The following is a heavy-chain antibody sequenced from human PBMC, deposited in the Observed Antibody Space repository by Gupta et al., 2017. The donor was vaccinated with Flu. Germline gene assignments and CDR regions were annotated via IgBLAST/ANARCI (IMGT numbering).Heavy chain of an antibody. CDR3: AREDIVVVPAAKYYYYYGMDV. CDR2: IYTSGST. J-gene: IGHJ6*02. V-gene: IGHV4-4*07. D-gene: IGHD2-2*01. Sequence: LEWIGRIYTSGSTNYNPSLKSRVTMPVDTSKNQFSLKLSSVTAADTAVYYCAREDIVVVPAAKYYYYYGMDVWGQGTTVTVSS.